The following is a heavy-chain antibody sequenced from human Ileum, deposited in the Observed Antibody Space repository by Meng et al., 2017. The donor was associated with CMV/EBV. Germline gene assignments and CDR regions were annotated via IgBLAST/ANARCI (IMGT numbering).Heavy chain of an antibody. Sequence: GESLKISCAASGFTFSSYAMSWVRQAPGKGLEWVSAISGSGGSTYYADSVKGRFTISRDNSKNTVSLQLHRLSVEDTAAYFCARAQGHSDSPRAYFDSWGQGTLVTVSS. J-gene: IGHJ4*02. CDR2: ISGSGGST. CDR3: ARAQGHSDSPRAYFDS. D-gene: IGHD2-21*01. V-gene: IGHV3-23*01. CDR1: GFTFSSYA.